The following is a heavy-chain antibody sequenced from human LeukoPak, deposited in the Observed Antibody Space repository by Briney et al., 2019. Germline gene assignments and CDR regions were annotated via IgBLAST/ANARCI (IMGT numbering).Heavy chain of an antibody. CDR2: IRQDGSEI. Sequence: GGSLRLSCTTSGFIFGSYWMNWVRQTPEKGLEWVATIRQDGSEIYYVDSVKGRFTISRDNAKNSLFLQMNSLRAEDTAVYYCASSWTRGWYFDLWGRGTLVTVSS. D-gene: IGHD1-1*01. J-gene: IGHJ2*01. V-gene: IGHV3-7*01. CDR3: ASSWTRGWYFDL. CDR1: GFIFGSYW.